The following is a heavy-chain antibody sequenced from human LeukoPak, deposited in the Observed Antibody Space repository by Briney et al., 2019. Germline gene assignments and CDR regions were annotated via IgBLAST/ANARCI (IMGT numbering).Heavy chain of an antibody. CDR2: IRSKSYDGTT. CDR3: SRGPYCSSGSCYPDPDAFDI. J-gene: IGHJ3*02. D-gene: IGHD2-15*01. V-gene: IGHV3-49*04. CDR1: GFTFGDYA. Sequence: PGRSLRLSCTASGFTFGDYAMAWVRQAPGKGLEWVGFIRSKSYDGTTEYAASVKGRFTISRDDSKSIAYLQMNSLKTEDTAVYYCSRGPYCSSGSCYPDPDAFDIWGQGTVVTFSS.